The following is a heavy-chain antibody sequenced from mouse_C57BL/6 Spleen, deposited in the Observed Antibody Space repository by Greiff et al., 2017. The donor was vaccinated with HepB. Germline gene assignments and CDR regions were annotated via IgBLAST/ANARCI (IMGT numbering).Heavy chain of an antibody. Sequence: EVHLVESGGGLVKPGGSLKLSCAASGFTFSDYGMHWVRQAPEKGLEWVAYISSGSSTIYYEDTVKGRFTISRDNAKNTLFLQMTSLRSEDTAMYYCARPLLRDGFAYWGQGTLVTVSA. J-gene: IGHJ3*01. D-gene: IGHD1-1*01. CDR2: ISSGSSTI. V-gene: IGHV5-17*01. CDR1: GFTFSDYG. CDR3: ARPLLRDGFAY.